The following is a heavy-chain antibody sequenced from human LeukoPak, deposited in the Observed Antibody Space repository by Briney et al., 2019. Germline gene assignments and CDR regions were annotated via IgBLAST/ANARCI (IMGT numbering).Heavy chain of an antibody. V-gene: IGHV4-59*08. D-gene: IGHD1-26*01. CDR1: GASMSSNY. CDR3: ARLASGSYGPLTPFDY. Sequence: PSETLSLTCNVSGASMSSNYWSWIRQPPGKGLEWIGYIYHSGSTNYNPSLKSRVTISVDTSKNQFSLRLSSVTAADTAVYYSARLASGSYGPLTPFDYWGQGTLVTVSS. J-gene: IGHJ4*02. CDR2: IYHSGST.